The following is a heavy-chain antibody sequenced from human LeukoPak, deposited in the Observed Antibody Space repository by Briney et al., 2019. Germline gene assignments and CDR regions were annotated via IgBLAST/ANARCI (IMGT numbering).Heavy chain of an antibody. J-gene: IGHJ3*02. CDR3: AREYSSSLSDDARYI. D-gene: IGHD6-13*01. V-gene: IGHV4-4*09. Sequence: SETLSLTCTVSGGSISSYYWSWIRQPPGKGLEWIGYIYTSGSTNYNPSLKRRATISVDTSKTQFSLKLSSVPHADTAVYYCAREYSSSLSDDARYIWGQGTMVTVSS. CDR1: GGSISSYY. CDR2: IYTSGST.